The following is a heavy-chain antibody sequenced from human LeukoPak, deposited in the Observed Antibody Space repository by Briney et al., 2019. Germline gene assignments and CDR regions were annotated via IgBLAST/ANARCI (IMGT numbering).Heavy chain of an antibody. CDR1: GFTFDDYA. Sequence: PGGPLRLSCAPSGFTFDDYAMHWARQAPGKGLEWVSGSSCNSGSIGYADSVKGRFTISRDNAKNSLYLQMNSLRAEDTALYYCAKDIGTSLSGPKDYWGQGTLVTVSS. V-gene: IGHV3-9*01. J-gene: IGHJ4*02. CDR2: SSCNSGSI. D-gene: IGHD2-15*01. CDR3: AKDIGTSLSGPKDY.